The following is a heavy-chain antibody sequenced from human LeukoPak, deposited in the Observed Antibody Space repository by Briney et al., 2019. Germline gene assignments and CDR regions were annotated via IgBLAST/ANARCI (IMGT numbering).Heavy chain of an antibody. CDR2: INPKSGGT. CDR1: GYTFTGYY. J-gene: IGHJ6*03. V-gene: IGHV1-2*02. CDR3: ARGSGNYDFWSGRDYYYYMDV. Sequence: ASVKVSCKASGYTFTGYYMHWVRQAPGQGLEWMGWINPKSGGTNYAQKFQGRVTMTRDTSISTAYMELSRLRSDDTAVYYCARGSGNYDFWSGRDYYYYMDVWGKGTTVTVSS. D-gene: IGHD3-3*01.